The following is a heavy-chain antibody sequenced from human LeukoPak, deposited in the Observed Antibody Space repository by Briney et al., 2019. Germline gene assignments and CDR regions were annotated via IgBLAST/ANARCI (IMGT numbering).Heavy chain of an antibody. CDR3: ARGFWVAGPRGWFDP. Sequence: PSETLSLTCTVSGGSISSSSYYWGWIRQPPGKGLEWIGSIYYSGSTYYNPSLKSRVTMSVDTPKNQFSLKLSSVTAGDTAVYYCARGFWVAGPRGWFDPWGQGTLVTVSS. CDR1: GGSISSSSYY. V-gene: IGHV4-39*07. D-gene: IGHD6-19*01. CDR2: IYYSGST. J-gene: IGHJ5*02.